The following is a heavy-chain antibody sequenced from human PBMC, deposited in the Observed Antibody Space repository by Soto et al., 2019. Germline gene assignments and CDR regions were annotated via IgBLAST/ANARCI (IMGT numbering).Heavy chain of an antibody. Sequence: GGSLRLSCAASGFTFSSYSMHWVRQAPGKGLEWVAVISFDGSNNYYADSVKGRFTISRDNSKNTLFLQMNSLRAEDTAVYYCARSRVAYSSSWYRPFDYWGQGTLVTVSS. CDR3: ARSRVAYSSSWYRPFDY. CDR2: ISFDGSNN. J-gene: IGHJ4*02. D-gene: IGHD6-13*01. V-gene: IGHV3-30-3*01. CDR1: GFTFSSYS.